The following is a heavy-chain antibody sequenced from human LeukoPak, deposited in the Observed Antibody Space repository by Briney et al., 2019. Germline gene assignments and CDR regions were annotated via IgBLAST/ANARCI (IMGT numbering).Heavy chain of an antibody. V-gene: IGHV3-30*04. CDR2: ISYDGSNK. Sequence: AGGSLRLSCAASGFTFSSYAMHWVRQAPGKGLEWVAVISYDGSNKYYADSVKGRFTISRDNSKNTLYLQMNSLRAEDTAVYYCAREVGATTGPFDYWGQGTLVTVSS. J-gene: IGHJ4*02. D-gene: IGHD1-26*01. CDR3: AREVGATTGPFDY. CDR1: GFTFSSYA.